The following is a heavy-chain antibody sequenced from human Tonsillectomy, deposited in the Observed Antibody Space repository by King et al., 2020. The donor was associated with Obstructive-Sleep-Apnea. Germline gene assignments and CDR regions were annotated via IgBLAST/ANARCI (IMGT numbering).Heavy chain of an antibody. Sequence: QLQESGPGLVKPSETLSLTCTVSGGSISSYYWSWIRQPPGKGLEWIGYIYYSGSTNYNPSLKSRVTISVDTSKNQFSLKLSSVTAADTVVYYCARMRDGYKSRAFDIWGQGTMVTVSS. J-gene: IGHJ3*02. CDR3: ARMRDGYKSRAFDI. CDR2: IYYSGST. CDR1: GGSISSYY. V-gene: IGHV4-59*01. D-gene: IGHD5-24*01.